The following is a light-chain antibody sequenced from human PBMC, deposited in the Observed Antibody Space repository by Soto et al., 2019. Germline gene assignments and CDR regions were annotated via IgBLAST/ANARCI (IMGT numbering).Light chain of an antibody. Sequence: EIVLTQSPGTLSLSPGERATLSCSTSHSVSTSSLAWYQQKPGQAPRLLIYDASNRATGIPARFSGSGSGTDFTLTISSLEPEDFAAYYCQQRSNWPPITFGLGTRLEIK. J-gene: IGKJ5*01. CDR3: QQRSNWPPIT. CDR1: HSVSTSS. CDR2: DAS. V-gene: IGKV3-11*01.